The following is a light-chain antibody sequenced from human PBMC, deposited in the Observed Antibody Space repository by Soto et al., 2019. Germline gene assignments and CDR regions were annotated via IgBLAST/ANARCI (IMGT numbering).Light chain of an antibody. CDR3: QQYGSSPFT. CDR2: GVS. Sequence: EIVLTQSPGTLSLSPGERATLSCRASQSISSSFLAWYQQRPGQAPRLLIHGVSSKAAGIPDRFSGSGSGTDFPLTINRLEPEDLALYFCQQYGSSPFTFGPGTQLEIK. V-gene: IGKV3-20*01. J-gene: IGKJ3*01. CDR1: QSISSSF.